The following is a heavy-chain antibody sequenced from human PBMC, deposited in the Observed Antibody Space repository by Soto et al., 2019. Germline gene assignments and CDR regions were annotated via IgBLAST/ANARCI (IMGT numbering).Heavy chain of an antibody. D-gene: IGHD3-22*01. CDR3: ARDPLYYYDSSDNGLDV. V-gene: IGHV3-21*01. Sequence: PGVAMRLPCSASGLAFSSHSMNRVSQAQGKGLEWVSSISSSSSYIYYADSVKGRFTISRDNAKNSLYLQMNSLRAEDTAVYYCARDPLYYYDSSDNGLDVWGQGTKVTVS. CDR2: ISSSSSYI. J-gene: IGHJ6*02. CDR1: GLAFSSHS.